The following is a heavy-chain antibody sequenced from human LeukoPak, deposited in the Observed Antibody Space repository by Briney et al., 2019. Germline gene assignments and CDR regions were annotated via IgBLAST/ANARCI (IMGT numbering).Heavy chain of an antibody. Sequence: PGGSLRLSCAASGFTFINSAMTWVRQAPGKGLEWVAVVSGSGATTYYADSVKGRFTISRDNSKNTLFLQMESLRDDDTAVYYCAKDRDGHSWNEQFDYWGQGTLVSVTS. CDR1: GFTFINSA. CDR2: VSGSGATT. V-gene: IGHV3-23*01. J-gene: IGHJ4*02. CDR3: AKDRDGHSWNEQFDY. D-gene: IGHD1-1*01.